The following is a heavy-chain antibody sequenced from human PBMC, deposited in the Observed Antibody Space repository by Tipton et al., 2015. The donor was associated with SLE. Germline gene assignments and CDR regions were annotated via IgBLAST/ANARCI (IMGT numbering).Heavy chain of an antibody. CDR1: GGSISSHY. V-gene: IGHV4-59*11. CDR3: ATGDLTEYVQH. Sequence: TLSLTCTVSGGSISSHYWGWVRQPPGKGLEWMGYIYYSGSTNYNPSPKRRVTISVETSKNQFPLKLSSVTAADTAVYYCATGDLTEYVQHWGQGTLVTVSS. CDR2: IYYSGST. J-gene: IGHJ1*01. D-gene: IGHD1-14*01.